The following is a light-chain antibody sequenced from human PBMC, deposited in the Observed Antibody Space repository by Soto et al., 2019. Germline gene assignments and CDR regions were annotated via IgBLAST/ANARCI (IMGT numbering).Light chain of an antibody. V-gene: IGKV3-20*01. Sequence: EIVLTQSPGTLSLSPGERATLSCRASQTVSTSYIAWYQQKPGQAPRLLIYGASSRATGIPERFSGSGSGTDFTLTISRLEPEDFAVYYCQQYGTSPLTCGGGTKVDI. CDR1: QTVSTSY. CDR3: QQYGTSPLT. CDR2: GAS. J-gene: IGKJ4*01.